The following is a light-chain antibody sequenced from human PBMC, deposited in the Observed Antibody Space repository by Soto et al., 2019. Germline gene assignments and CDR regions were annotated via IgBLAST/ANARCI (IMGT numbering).Light chain of an antibody. Sequence: QSVLTQPPSASGTPGQRVTISCSGTTSNIGRNPVNWYQQVPGTAPKLLIYSTSQRPSGVPDRFSGSRSGTSASLAISGRQSEAEADYYCAAWDDRLSGHVVFGGGTKLTVL. CDR1: TSNIGRNP. J-gene: IGLJ2*01. CDR2: STS. V-gene: IGLV1-44*01. CDR3: AAWDDRLSGHVV.